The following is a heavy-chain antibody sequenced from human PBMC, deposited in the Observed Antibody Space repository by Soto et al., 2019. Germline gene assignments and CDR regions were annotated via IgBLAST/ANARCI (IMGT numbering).Heavy chain of an antibody. V-gene: IGHV3-7*03. Sequence: EVQLVESGGGLVQPGGSLRLSCAVSGFSFGSYWMSWVRQAPGKGLEWLASIKDDGSERYYLDSVKGRFTISRDNAKDSLSLQVNSLRGEDTAFYYCARDVGPVTIFGEALSGYFDFWGQGTLVTVSS. CDR3: ARDVGPVTIFGEALSGYFDF. CDR2: IKDDGSER. D-gene: IGHD3-3*01. J-gene: IGHJ4*02. CDR1: GFSFGSYW.